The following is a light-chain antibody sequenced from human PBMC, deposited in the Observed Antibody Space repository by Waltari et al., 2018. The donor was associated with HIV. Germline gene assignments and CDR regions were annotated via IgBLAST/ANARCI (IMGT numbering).Light chain of an antibody. CDR3: QQSYSNPLT. V-gene: IGKV1-39*01. Sequence: QMTQSPSSLSASVGDRVTIICRASHNINMYLNWYQQRPGEAPRLLLYAASTLQTGVPSRFSGSGSGTDFFLSISSLQPEDFATYYCQQSYSNPLTFGPGTTVEI. CDR2: AAS. J-gene: IGKJ3*01. CDR1: HNINMY.